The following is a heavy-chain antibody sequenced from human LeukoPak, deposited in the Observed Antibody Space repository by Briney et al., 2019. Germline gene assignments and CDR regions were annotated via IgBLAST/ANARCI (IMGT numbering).Heavy chain of an antibody. CDR3: ARDRAHRQQLVFWFDP. Sequence: ASVKVSCKASGYTFTSYGISWVRQAPGQGLEWMGWISAYNGNTNYAQKLQGKVTMTTDTSTSTAYMELRSLRSDDTAVYYCARDRAHRQQLVFWFDPWGQGTLVTVSS. CDR1: GYTFTSYG. D-gene: IGHD6-13*01. V-gene: IGHV1-18*01. CDR2: ISAYNGNT. J-gene: IGHJ5*02.